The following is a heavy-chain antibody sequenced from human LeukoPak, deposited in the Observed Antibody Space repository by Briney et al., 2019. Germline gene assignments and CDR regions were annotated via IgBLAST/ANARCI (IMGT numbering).Heavy chain of an antibody. J-gene: IGHJ4*02. D-gene: IGHD1-14*01. CDR2: IYYSGST. CDR3: ARAREPLIYTYYFDY. V-gene: IGHV4-38-2*02. CDR1: GYSISSGYY. Sequence: PSETLSLTCTVSGYSISSGYYWGWIRQPPGKGLEWIGSIYYSGSTYYNPSLKSRVTISVDTSKNQFSLKLSSVTAADTAVYYCARAREPLIYTYYFDYWGQGTLVTVSS.